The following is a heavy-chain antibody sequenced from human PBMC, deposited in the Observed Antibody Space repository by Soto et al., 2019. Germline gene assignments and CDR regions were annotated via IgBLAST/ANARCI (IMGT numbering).Heavy chain of an antibody. CDR1: GFTFSSYD. CDR2: IGTAGDP. J-gene: IGHJ6*02. Sequence: VSLRLSCAASGFTFSSYDMHWVRQATGKGLEWVSAIGTAGDPYYPGSVKGRFTISRENAKNSLYLQMNSLRAGDTAVYYCARQYCTNGVCPYGMDVWGQGTTVTVSS. D-gene: IGHD2-8*01. CDR3: ARQYCTNGVCPYGMDV. V-gene: IGHV3-13*05.